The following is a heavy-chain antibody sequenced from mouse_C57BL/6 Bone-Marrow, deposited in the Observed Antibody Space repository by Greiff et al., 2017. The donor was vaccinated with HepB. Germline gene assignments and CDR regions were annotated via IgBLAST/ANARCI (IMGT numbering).Heavy chain of an antibody. CDR3: ARSAY. V-gene: IGHV1-59*01. J-gene: IGHJ3*01. CDR2: IDPSDSYT. Sequence: QLQQPGAELVRPGTSVKLSCKASGYTFTSYWMHWVKQRPGQGLEWIGVIDPSDSYTNYNQKFKGKATLTVDTSSSTAYMQLSSLTSEDSAVYYCARSAYWGQGTLVTVSA. CDR1: GYTFTSYW.